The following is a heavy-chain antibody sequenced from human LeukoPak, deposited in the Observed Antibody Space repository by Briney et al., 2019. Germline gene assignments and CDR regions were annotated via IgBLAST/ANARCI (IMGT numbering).Heavy chain of an antibody. Sequence: QPGGSLRLSCAASGFTFSSYAMSWVRQAPGKGLEWVSTISGSGDSAYYADSVKGRFTISRDNSKNTLYLQMNSLRAEDTAVYYCARALYRQHIVVVNAKNYWYFDLWGRGTLVTVSS. CDR2: ISGSGDSA. D-gene: IGHD2-21*01. V-gene: IGHV3-23*01. CDR1: GFTFSSYA. J-gene: IGHJ2*01. CDR3: ARALYRQHIVVVNAKNYWYFDL.